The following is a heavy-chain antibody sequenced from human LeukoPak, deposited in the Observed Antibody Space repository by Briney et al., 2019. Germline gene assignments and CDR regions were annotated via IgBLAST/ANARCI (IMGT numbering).Heavy chain of an antibody. D-gene: IGHD6-19*01. Sequence: GGSLRLSCVASGFTFSSYGMHWVRQAPGKGLEWVAVISNDGSNKHYADSVKGRFTISRDNSKNTLYLQMNSLRAEDTALYYCAKDINIAVSYYFDYWGQGTLVTVSS. J-gene: IGHJ4*02. CDR3: AKDINIAVSYYFDY. V-gene: IGHV3-30*18. CDR2: ISNDGSNK. CDR1: GFTFSSYG.